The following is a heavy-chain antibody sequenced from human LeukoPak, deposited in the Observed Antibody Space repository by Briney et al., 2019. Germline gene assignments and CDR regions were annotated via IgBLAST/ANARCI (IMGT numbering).Heavy chain of an antibody. CDR3: TTDSQYYDFWSGYSRGYYYYYMDV. V-gene: IGHV3-15*01. J-gene: IGHJ6*03. D-gene: IGHD3-3*01. Sequence: GGSLRLSCAASGFTFSNAWMSWVRQAPGKGLEWGGRIKSKTDGGTTDYAARVKGRFTISRDDSKNTLYLQMNSLKTEDTAVYYCTTDSQYYDFWSGYSRGYYYYYMDVWGKGTTVTVSS. CDR2: IKSKTDGGTT. CDR1: GFTFSNAW.